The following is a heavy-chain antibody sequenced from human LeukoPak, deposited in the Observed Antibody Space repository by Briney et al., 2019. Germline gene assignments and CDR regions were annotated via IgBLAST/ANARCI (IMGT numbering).Heavy chain of an antibody. CDR2: INGDGITT. CDR3: ARYYSNGMDV. J-gene: IGHJ6*02. V-gene: IGHV3-74*01. CDR1: GFTFGSYR. Sequence: PGGSLRLSCAASGFTFGSYRMHWVRQAPGKGLVWVSRINGDGITTTYADSVQGRFIISRDNGKKTLYLQMNSLRAEDTAVYYCARYYSNGMDVWGQGTTVTVSS.